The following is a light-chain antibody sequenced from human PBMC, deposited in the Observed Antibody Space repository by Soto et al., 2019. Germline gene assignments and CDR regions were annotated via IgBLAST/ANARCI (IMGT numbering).Light chain of an antibody. V-gene: IGLV2-23*01. J-gene: IGLJ3*02. Sequence: QSALTQPASVSGSPGQSITISCTGTSSDVGGYNLVSWYQQHPGKAPKLMIYEGSKRPSGVSNRFSGSKSGNTASVTISGLQAEDEADYYCCSYAGSSTCWVFGGGTKLTVL. CDR3: CSYAGSSTCWV. CDR1: SSDVGGYNL. CDR2: EGS.